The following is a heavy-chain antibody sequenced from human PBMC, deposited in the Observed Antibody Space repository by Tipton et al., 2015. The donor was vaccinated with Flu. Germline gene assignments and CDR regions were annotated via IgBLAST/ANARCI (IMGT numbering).Heavy chain of an antibody. CDR3: ARVTMTTWDAFDV. D-gene: IGHD4-17*01. Sequence: TLSLTCIVSGVFISRGSHYWSWIRQPAGRGLEWIGRMSTSGTSDYNPSLKSRVTIAVDTSKNQFSLKLTSGTAADTAVYYWARVTMTTWDAFDVWGQGTMVAFSS. CDR2: MSTSGTS. CDR1: GVFISRGSHY. J-gene: IGHJ3*01. V-gene: IGHV4-61*02.